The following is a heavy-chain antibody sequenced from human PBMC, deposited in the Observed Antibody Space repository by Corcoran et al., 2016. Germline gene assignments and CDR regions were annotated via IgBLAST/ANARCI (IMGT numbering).Heavy chain of an antibody. CDR3: ARADGYFDY. CDR2: IWYDGSNK. CDR1: GFTFSSYG. J-gene: IGHJ4*02. V-gene: IGHV3-33*01. Sequence: QVQLVESGGGVVQPGRSLRLSCAASGFTFSSYGMHWVRQAPGKGLEWVAVIWYDGSNKYYADSVKGRFTISRDNSKNTLYLQMNSLRAEGTAVYYCARADGYFDYWGQGTLVTVSS.